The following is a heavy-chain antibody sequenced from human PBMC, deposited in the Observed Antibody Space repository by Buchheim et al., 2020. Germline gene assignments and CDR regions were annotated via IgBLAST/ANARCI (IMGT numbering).Heavy chain of an antibody. D-gene: IGHD4-17*01. Sequence: QVQLVQSGAEVKKPGSSVKVSCKASGGTFSSYAISWVRQAPGQGLEWMGRIIPILGIANYAQKFQGRVTITADKPTSTAYMELSSLRSEDTAVYYCARDEYYGDTNYYYYYGMDVWGQGTT. V-gene: IGHV1-69*04. CDR2: IIPILGIA. J-gene: IGHJ6*02. CDR3: ARDEYYGDTNYYYYYGMDV. CDR1: GGTFSSYA.